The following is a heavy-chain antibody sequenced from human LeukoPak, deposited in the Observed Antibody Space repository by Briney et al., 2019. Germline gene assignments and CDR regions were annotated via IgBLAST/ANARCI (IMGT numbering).Heavy chain of an antibody. CDR3: ARITYYYDSSGYYYSLKAGYFDY. V-gene: IGHV4-39*01. Sequence: SGTLSLTCTVSGGSISSSSYYWGWIRQPPGKGLEWIGSIYYSGSTYYNPSLKSRVTISVDTSKNQFSLKLSSVTAADTAVYYCARITYYYDSSGYYYSLKAGYFDYWGQGTLVTVSS. CDR1: GGSISSSSYY. J-gene: IGHJ4*02. CDR2: IYYSGST. D-gene: IGHD3-22*01.